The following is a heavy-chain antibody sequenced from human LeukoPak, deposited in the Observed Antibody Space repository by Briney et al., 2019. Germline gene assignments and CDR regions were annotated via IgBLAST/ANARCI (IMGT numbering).Heavy chain of an antibody. Sequence: SETLSLTCAVYGVSFSGYYWSWLRQPPGKGLEWVGEIDHSGSTNYNPAPKSRVTISVDTSKNQFSLKLSSVTAADTAVYYCARGSASGYGYGPGWFDHWGQGTLVTVSS. D-gene: IGHD5-18*01. CDR2: IDHSGST. J-gene: IGHJ5*02. CDR3: ARGSASGYGYGPGWFDH. V-gene: IGHV4-34*01. CDR1: GVSFSGYY.